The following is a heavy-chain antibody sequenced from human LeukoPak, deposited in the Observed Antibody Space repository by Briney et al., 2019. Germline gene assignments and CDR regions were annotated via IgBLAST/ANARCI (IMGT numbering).Heavy chain of an antibody. J-gene: IGHJ4*02. CDR3: VRRRCSSTSCFFDY. Sequence: GGSLRLSCAASGFTFSIYMMTWVRQAPWKGLEWVANIKQDGSEKYYVDSVKGRFTISRDNAKNSLYVQMNSLRAEDTAVYYCVRRRCSSTSCFFDYWGQGTLVTVSS. V-gene: IGHV3-7*01. D-gene: IGHD2-2*01. CDR2: IKQDGSEK. CDR1: GFTFSIYM.